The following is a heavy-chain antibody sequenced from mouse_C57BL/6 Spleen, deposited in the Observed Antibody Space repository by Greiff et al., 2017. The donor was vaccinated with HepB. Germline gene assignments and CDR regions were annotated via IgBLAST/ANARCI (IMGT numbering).Heavy chain of an antibody. Sequence: EVQLQQSGPELVKPGASVKISCKASGYTFTDYYMNWVKQSHGKSLEWIGDINPNNGGTSYNQKFKGKATLTVDKSSSTAYMELRSLTSEDSAVYYCANYYGREAWFAYWGQGTLVTVSA. V-gene: IGHV1-26*01. CDR2: INPNNGGT. D-gene: IGHD1-1*01. CDR1: GYTFTDYY. J-gene: IGHJ3*01. CDR3: ANYYGREAWFAY.